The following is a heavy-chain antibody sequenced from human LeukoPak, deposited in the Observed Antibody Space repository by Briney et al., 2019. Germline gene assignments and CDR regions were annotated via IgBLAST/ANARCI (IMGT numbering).Heavy chain of an antibody. CDR1: GFTFSSYT. Sequence: PGGSLRLSCAASGFTFSSYTMHWVRQAPGKGLEWVTIISYDGSIKHYADSVKGRFTVSRDDSENTLFLQMNSLRAEDTAIYYCAKDTDVVVPEYFQYWGQGTLVTVSS. D-gene: IGHD2-15*01. J-gene: IGHJ1*01. CDR3: AKDTDVVVPEYFQY. CDR2: ISYDGSIK. V-gene: IGHV3-30-3*01.